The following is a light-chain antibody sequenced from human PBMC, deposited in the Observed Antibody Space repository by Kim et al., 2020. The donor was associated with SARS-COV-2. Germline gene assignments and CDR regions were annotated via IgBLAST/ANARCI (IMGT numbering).Light chain of an antibody. J-gene: IGKJ4*01. CDR3: QQYNRSPGLT. CDR2: EAS. V-gene: IGKV1-5*03. Sequence: DIQMTQSPSTLSVSVGDRVTITRRASQSIGTWLAWYQQKPGKAPRLLIYEASNLDSGVPSRFSGSGSGTEFTLTISSLQTDDFATYYCQQYNRSPGLTFGGGTKVDIK. CDR1: QSIGTW.